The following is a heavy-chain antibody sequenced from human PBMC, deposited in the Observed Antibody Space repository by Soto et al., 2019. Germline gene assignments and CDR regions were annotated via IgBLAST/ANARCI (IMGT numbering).Heavy chain of an antibody. J-gene: IGHJ5*02. Sequence: QLQLQESGPGLVKPSETLSLTCTVSGGSISSSSYYWGWIRQPPGKGLEWIGSIYYSGSTYYNPSLKSRVTISVDTSKSQFSLKLSSVTAADTAVYYCARRPPLGYCSSTSCLYWFDPWGQGTLVTVSS. D-gene: IGHD2-2*01. CDR3: ARRPPLGYCSSTSCLYWFDP. CDR2: IYYSGST. CDR1: GGSISSSSYY. V-gene: IGHV4-39*01.